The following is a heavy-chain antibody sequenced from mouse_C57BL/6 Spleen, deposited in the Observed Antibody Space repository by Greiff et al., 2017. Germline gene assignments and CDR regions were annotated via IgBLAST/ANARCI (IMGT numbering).Heavy chain of an antibody. CDR1: GYTFTDYE. CDR3: TNRWLLRWLAY. J-gene: IGHJ3*01. CDR2: IDPETGGT. Sequence: QVQLQQSGAELVRPGASVTLSCKASGYTFTDYEMHWVKQTPVHGLEWIGAIDPETGGTAYNQKFKGKAILTADKSSSTAYMELRSLTSEDSAVYYCTNRWLLRWLAYGGKGTLGTVAA. D-gene: IGHD2-3*01. V-gene: IGHV1-15*01.